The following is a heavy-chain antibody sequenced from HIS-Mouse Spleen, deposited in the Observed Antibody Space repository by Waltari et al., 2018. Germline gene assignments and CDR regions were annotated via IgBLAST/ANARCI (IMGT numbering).Heavy chain of an antibody. Sequence: EVQLLESGGGLVQPGGALRLSWAASGFTFSSHALSRVRQAPGKGREWVSAISGSGGSTYYADSVKGRFTISRDNSKNTLYLQMNSLRAEDTAVYYCAKENPNFDAFDIWGQGTMVTVSS. V-gene: IGHV3-23*01. CDR3: AKENPNFDAFDI. CDR1: GFTFSSHA. CDR2: ISGSGGST. J-gene: IGHJ3*02.